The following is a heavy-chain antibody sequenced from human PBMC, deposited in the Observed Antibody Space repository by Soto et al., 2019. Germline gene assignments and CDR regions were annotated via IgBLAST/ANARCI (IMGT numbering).Heavy chain of an antibody. Sequence: QVQLVQSGAEVKKPGSSVRVSCKASGDTFSFYSINWVRQAPGLGLEGMGRINPILSMSNYAQRFQGRVTVTADKSTVTAYRELSSLRSEDTAMYYCASSYGSGYRAFDYWGQGALVTVSS. V-gene: IGHV1-69*02. CDR1: GDTFSFYS. CDR2: INPILSMS. J-gene: IGHJ4*02. CDR3: ASSYGSGYRAFDY. D-gene: IGHD3-10*01.